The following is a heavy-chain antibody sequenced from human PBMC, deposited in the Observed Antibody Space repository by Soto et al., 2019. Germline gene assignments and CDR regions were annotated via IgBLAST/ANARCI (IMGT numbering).Heavy chain of an antibody. V-gene: IGHV4-28*01. Sequence: SETLSLTCAVSGYSISSSNWWGWIRQPPGKGLEWIGYIYYSGSTYYNPSLKSRVTMSVDTSKNQFSLKLSSVTAVDTAVYYCARSAVASTSVGYFDYWGQGTLVTVSS. D-gene: IGHD2-2*01. CDR1: GYSISSSNW. CDR2: IYYSGST. J-gene: IGHJ4*02. CDR3: ARSAVASTSVGYFDY.